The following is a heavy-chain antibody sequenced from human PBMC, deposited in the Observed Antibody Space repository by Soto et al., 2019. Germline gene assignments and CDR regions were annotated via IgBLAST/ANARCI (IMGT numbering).Heavy chain of an antibody. V-gene: IGHV3-23*01. D-gene: IGHD6-19*01. Sequence: PGGSLRPSCAASGFTFSSYAMSWVRQAPGTGLEWXSGIXXXGXSXXXAXXXXGRFTISRDNSKNTLYLQMNSLRAEDTAVYYCAKVHIAVAAYFDYWGQGTLVTVSS. CDR2: IXXXGXSX. J-gene: IGHJ4*02. CDR1: GFTFSSYA. CDR3: AKVHIAVAAYFDY.